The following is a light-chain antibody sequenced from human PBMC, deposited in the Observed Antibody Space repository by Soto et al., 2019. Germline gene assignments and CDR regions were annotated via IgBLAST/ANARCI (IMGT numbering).Light chain of an antibody. Sequence: DIQMTQSPSSVSASVGDRVTLTCRTSQGINNWLAWYQQKPGKAPNLLIYGVSKLQSGVPSRFSGSGSGTNFTLTISSLPPEYFATYFCQQANSFPVTFGPGTKVDVK. CDR2: GVS. CDR1: QGINNW. CDR3: QQANSFPVT. V-gene: IGKV1D-12*01. J-gene: IGKJ3*01.